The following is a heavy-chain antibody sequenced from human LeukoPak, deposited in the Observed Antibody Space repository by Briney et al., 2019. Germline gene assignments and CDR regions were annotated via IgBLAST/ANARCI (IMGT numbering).Heavy chain of an antibody. Sequence: GGSLRLSCAASGFIFSDFSMSWVRQAPGKGLEWVSVIYTGGNTYYTDAVKGRFTISRHNSKNTLYLQMNSLRAEDTAVYYCAKTVSASCWGQGTLVTVSS. CDR3: AKTVSASC. CDR1: GFIFSDFS. V-gene: IGHV3-23*01. CDR2: IYTGGNT. J-gene: IGHJ4*02. D-gene: IGHD1-26*01.